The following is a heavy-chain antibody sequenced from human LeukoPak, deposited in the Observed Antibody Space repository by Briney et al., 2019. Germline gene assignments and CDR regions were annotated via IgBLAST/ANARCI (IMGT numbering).Heavy chain of an antibody. CDR2: INPNSGGT. D-gene: IGHD3-22*01. V-gene: IGHV1-2*02. Sequence: GASVKVSCKASGYTFTGYYMHWVRQAPGQGLEWMGWINPNSGGTNYAQKFQGRVTMTRDTSISTAYMELSRLRSDDTAVYYCARQLNYYDSSGYYLAEVYWFDPWGQGILVTVSS. CDR1: GYTFTGYY. CDR3: ARQLNYYDSSGYYLAEVYWFDP. J-gene: IGHJ5*02.